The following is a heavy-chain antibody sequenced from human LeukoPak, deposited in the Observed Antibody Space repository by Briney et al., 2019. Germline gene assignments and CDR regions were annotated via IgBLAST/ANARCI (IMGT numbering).Heavy chain of an antibody. CDR3: AREVVLMVSTSTAFDI. CDR1: GGSISSYH. D-gene: IGHD2-8*01. V-gene: IGHV4-59*01. CDR2: IYYSGST. Sequence: SETLSLTCTVSGGSISSYHWSWIRQPPGKGLEWIGYIYYSGSTNYNPSLKSRVTISVDTSKNQFSLKLSSVTAADTAVYYCAREVVLMVSTSTAFDIWGQGTMVTVSS. J-gene: IGHJ3*02.